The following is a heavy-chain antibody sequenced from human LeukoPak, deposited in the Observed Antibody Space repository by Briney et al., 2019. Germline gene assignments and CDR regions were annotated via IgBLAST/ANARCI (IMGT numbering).Heavy chain of an antibody. CDR3: ARGELRGRGDYFDY. J-gene: IGHJ4*02. CDR1: GFTFSSYA. CDR2: ISYDGSNK. D-gene: IGHD1-7*01. Sequence: GRSLRLSCAASGFTFSSYAMHWVRQAPGKGLEGVAVISYDGSNKYYADSVKGRFTISRDNSKNTLYLQMNSLRAEDTAVYYCARGELRGRGDYFDYWGQGTLVTVSS. V-gene: IGHV3-30*04.